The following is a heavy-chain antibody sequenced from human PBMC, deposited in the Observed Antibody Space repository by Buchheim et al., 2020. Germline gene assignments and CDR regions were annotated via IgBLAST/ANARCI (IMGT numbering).Heavy chain of an antibody. D-gene: IGHD2-21*02. V-gene: IGHV4-59*12. CDR1: GGSITGSY. CDR2: VSASGDS. Sequence: QVQLQESGPGLVKPSETLSLTCNVSGGSITGSYWSWIRQPPGKGLEWIGYVSASGDSIYNPSLESRVTMPVETSKNQFSLKLRSATAADTAIYYCARDCGGDCYGHYYGLDVWGQGTT. J-gene: IGHJ6*02. CDR3: ARDCGGDCYGHYYGLDV.